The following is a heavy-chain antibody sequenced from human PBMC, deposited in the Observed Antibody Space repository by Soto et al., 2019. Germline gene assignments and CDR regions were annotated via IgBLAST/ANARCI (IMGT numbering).Heavy chain of an antibody. V-gene: IGHV6-1*01. J-gene: IGHJ6*02. D-gene: IGHD2-15*01. CDR2: TYYRSKWYN. CDR3: ARGAGRGYCSGGSCYSPYYYYGMDV. CDR1: GDSVSSNSAA. Sequence: PSQTLLLTCVISGDSVSSNSAAWNWIRQSPSRGLEWLGRTYYRSKWYNDYAVSVKSRITINPDTSKNQFSLQLNSVTPEDTAVYYCARGAGRGYCSGGSCYSPYYYYGMDVWGQGTTVTVSS.